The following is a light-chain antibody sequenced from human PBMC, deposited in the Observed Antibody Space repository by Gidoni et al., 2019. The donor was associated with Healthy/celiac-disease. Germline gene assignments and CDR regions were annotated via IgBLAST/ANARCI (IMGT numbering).Light chain of an antibody. J-gene: IGKJ3*01. CDR3: QQSYSTPLT. CDR1: QSISSY. Sequence: DIQMTQSPSSLSASVGDRVTITCRASQSISSYLNWYQQKPGKAPKLLIYAASSLQSGVPSRFSCSVSGTDFTLTISSLQPEDFATYYCQQSYSTPLTFXPXTNVDIQ. CDR2: AAS. V-gene: IGKV1-39*01.